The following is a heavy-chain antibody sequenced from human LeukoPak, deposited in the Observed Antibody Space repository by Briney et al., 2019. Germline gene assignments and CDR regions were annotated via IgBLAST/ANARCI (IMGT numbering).Heavy chain of an antibody. J-gene: IGHJ2*01. Sequence: GASVKVSCKASGYTFTSYYMHWVRQAPGQGLEWMGIINPSGGSTSYAQKFQGRVTMTRDTSTSTVYMDLSRLRSDDTAVYYCAREGRGWYFDLWGRGTLVTVSS. V-gene: IGHV1-46*01. CDR2: INPSGGST. D-gene: IGHD3-10*01. CDR3: AREGRGWYFDL. CDR1: GYTFTSYY.